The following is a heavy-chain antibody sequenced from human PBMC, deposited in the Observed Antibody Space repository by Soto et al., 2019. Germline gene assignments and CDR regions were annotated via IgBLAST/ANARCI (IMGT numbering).Heavy chain of an antibody. CDR2: ISRNGVGR. J-gene: IGHJ6*03. D-gene: IGHD2-21*01. Sequence: EVQLAESGGGLAQPGGSLRLSCAASGFTLSGYAMDWVRQAPGKGLVYVSGISRNGVGRYYANSVQGRFTISRDNSKNTVYLQMGSLRPADMAVYYCARGDRPDFYYMDVWGKGSTVTVSS. CDR1: GFTLSGYA. CDR3: ARGDRPDFYYMDV. V-gene: IGHV3-64*01.